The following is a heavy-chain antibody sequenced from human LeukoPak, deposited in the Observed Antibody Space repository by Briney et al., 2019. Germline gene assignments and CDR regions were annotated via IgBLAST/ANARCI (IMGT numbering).Heavy chain of an antibody. V-gene: IGHV1-18*01. D-gene: IGHD3-3*01. CDR1: GGTFSSYA. Sequence: GSSVKVSCKASGGTFSSYAISWVRQAPGQGLEWMGWISAYNGNTNYAQKLQGRVTMTTDTSTSTAYMELRSLRSDDTAVYYCARYDFWGPYGMDVWGQGTTVTVSS. J-gene: IGHJ6*02. CDR2: ISAYNGNT. CDR3: ARYDFWGPYGMDV.